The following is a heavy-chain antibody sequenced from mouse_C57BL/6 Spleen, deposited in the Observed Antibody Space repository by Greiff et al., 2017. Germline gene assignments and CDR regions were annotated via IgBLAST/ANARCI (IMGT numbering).Heavy chain of an antibody. D-gene: IGHD1-1*01. CDR3: AREGVYCGGSSTVFVDY. J-gene: IGHJ2*01. Sequence: QVQLQQSGAELVKPGASVTLSCKASGFTFTSYWMHWVKQRPVQGLEWIGYINPSSGNTNYNQKFKDKATLTADKSSSTAYMQLSSLTSEDSAVNYGAREGVYCGGSSTVFVDYWGQGTTLTVSS. CDR2: INPSSGNT. CDR1: GFTFTSYW. V-gene: IGHV1-7*01.